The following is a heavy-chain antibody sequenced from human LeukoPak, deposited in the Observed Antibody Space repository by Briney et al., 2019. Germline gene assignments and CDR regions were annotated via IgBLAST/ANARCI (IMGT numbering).Heavy chain of an antibody. Sequence: GGSLRLSCAASGFTLRSYTMNWVRQAPGKGLEWVSYISSSSSTIYYADSVKGRFTISRDNAKNSLYLQMNSLRVEDTAVYYCARVLRVVVIKGDAFDIWGQGTMVTVSS. CDR3: ARVLRVVVIKGDAFDI. D-gene: IGHD3-22*01. CDR2: ISSSSSTI. J-gene: IGHJ3*02. V-gene: IGHV3-48*04. CDR1: GFTLRSYT.